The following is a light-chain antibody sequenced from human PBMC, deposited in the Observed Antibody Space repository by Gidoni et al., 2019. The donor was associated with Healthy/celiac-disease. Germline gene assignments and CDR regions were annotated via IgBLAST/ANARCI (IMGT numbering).Light chain of an antibody. V-gene: IGKV1-6*01. CDR3: LQDYNYPPT. CDR1: QGIRND. CDR2: AAS. J-gene: IGKJ2*01. Sequence: AIQMPPSPSSLSASVGDRVTITCRASQGIRNDLGWYQQKPGKAPKLLIYAASSIQSGVPSRFSGSGSGTDFTLTISSLQPEDFATYYCLQDYNYPPTFGQGTKLEIK.